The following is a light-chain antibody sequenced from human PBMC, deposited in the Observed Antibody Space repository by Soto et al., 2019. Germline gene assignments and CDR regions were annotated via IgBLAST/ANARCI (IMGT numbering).Light chain of an antibody. CDR3: QQYNNWPPRT. Sequence: EIVMTQSPATLSVSPGERATLSCRASQSVSSNLAWYQQKPGQAPRLLIYGASTRGTGISARFSASGSGTEFTLTISSLQSEDFAVYYCQQYNNWPPRTFGQGTKVEIK. CDR2: GAS. CDR1: QSVSSN. V-gene: IGKV3-15*01. J-gene: IGKJ1*01.